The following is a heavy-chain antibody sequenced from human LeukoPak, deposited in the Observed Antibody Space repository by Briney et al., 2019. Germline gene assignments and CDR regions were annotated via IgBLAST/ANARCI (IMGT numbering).Heavy chain of an antibody. CDR2: INPTGDST. Sequence: ASVKVSCKASGYTFTSYYMHWVRQAPGQGLEWMGLINPTGDSTGYAQKFQGRVTITADKSTSTAYMDLRRLRYEDTAVYYCARGSGFRFLEWLSLGYYYYYMDVWGKGTTVTVSS. J-gene: IGHJ6*03. CDR1: GYTFTSYY. CDR3: ARGSGFRFLEWLSLGYYYYYMDV. D-gene: IGHD3-3*01. V-gene: IGHV1-46*01.